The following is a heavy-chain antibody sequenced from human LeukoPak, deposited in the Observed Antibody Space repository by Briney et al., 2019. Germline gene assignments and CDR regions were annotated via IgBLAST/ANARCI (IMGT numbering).Heavy chain of an antibody. Sequence: GGSLRLSCAASGFAFANFAMSWVRQAPGKGLEWVANIKQDGSEKYYVDSVKGRFTISRDNAKNSLYLQMNSLRAEDTAVYYCARATYPVDIVVVVAATVYFDYWGQGTLVTVSS. V-gene: IGHV3-7*01. CDR3: ARATYPVDIVVVVAATVYFDY. CDR2: IKQDGSEK. D-gene: IGHD2-15*01. CDR1: GFAFANFA. J-gene: IGHJ4*02.